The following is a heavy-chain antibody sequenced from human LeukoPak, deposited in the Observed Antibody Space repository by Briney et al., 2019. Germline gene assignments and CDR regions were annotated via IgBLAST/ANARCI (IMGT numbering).Heavy chain of an antibody. Sequence: SVKVSCKASGGTFSSYAISWVRQAPGQGLEWMGGIIPIFGTANYAQKFQGRVTITRDTSASTAYMELSSLRSEDTAVYYCARETSGSYYPYFDYWGQGTLVTVSS. CDR2: IIPIFGTA. V-gene: IGHV1-69*05. J-gene: IGHJ4*02. D-gene: IGHD1-26*01. CDR1: GGTFSSYA. CDR3: ARETSGSYYPYFDY.